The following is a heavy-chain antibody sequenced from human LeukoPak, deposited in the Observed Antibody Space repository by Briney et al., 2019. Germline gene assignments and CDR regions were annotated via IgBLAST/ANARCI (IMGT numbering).Heavy chain of an antibody. CDR3: ARQRADDFWSGYYPDAFDI. J-gene: IGHJ3*02. CDR2: IYYRGST. V-gene: IGHV4-39*01. D-gene: IGHD3-3*01. Sequence: SSETLSLTCTVSGGSISSSSYYWGWIRQPPGKGLEWIGSIYYRGSTYYNPSLKSRVTISVDTSKNQFSLKLSSVTAADTAVYYCARQRADDFWSGYYPDAFDIWGQGTMVTVSS. CDR1: GGSISSSSYY.